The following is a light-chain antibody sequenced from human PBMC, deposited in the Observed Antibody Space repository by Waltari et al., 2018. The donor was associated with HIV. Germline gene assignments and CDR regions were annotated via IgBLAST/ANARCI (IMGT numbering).Light chain of an antibody. V-gene: IGLV2-8*01. CDR1: SSDIGDYDH. J-gene: IGLJ2*01. CDR2: EVL. Sequence: QSALTQPPSASGSPGQSVTISCTGTSSDIGDYDHVPWYQHQPGEAPKLLIYEVLNRPSGVPHRFSGSKSGNTASLTVSGLQAEDEADYYCSSYGGNSNVIFGGGTKLTVL. CDR3: SSYGGNSNVI.